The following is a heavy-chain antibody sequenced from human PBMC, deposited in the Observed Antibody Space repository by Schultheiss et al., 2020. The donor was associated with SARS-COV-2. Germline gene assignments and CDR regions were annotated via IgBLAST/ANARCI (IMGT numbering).Heavy chain of an antibody. J-gene: IGHJ5*02. Sequence: SETLSLTCAVSGYSISSGYYWGWIRQPAGKGLEWIGRIYTSGSTNYNPSLKSRVTMSVDTSKNQFSLKLSSVTAADTAVYYCARVSRTNWFDPWGQGTLVTVSS. CDR3: ARVSRTNWFDP. CDR1: GYSISSGYY. CDR2: IYTSGST. V-gene: IGHV4-61*02.